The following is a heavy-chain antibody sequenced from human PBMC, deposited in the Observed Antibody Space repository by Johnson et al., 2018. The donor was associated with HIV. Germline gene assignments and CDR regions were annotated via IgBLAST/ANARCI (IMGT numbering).Heavy chain of an antibody. J-gene: IGHJ3*02. D-gene: IGHD5-24*01. CDR1: GFTFSSYW. CDR3: ARDEPYNLNAFDI. V-gene: IGHV3-23*04. Sequence: VQLVESGGGLVQPGGSLRLSCAASGFTFSSYWMSWVRQAPGKGLEWVSAISGSAISTYYADSVKGRFTISRDNSKNTLYLQMNSLRAEDTAVYYCARDEPYNLNAFDIWGQGTMVTVSS. CDR2: ISGSAIST.